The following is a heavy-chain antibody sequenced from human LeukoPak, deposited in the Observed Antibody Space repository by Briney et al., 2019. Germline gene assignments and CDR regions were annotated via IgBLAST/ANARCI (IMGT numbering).Heavy chain of an antibody. CDR2: IYYSGST. V-gene: IGHV4-59*12. J-gene: IGHJ6*02. CDR3: ARIWGPRYCSGGSCARAKNYYYYGMDV. CDR1: GGSISSYY. Sequence: SETLSLTCTVSGGSISSYYWSWIRQPPGKGLEWIGYIYYSGSTNYNPSLKSRVTISVDTSKNQFSLKLSSVTAVDTAVYYCARIWGPRYCSGGSCARAKNYYYYGMDVWGQGTTVTVSS. D-gene: IGHD2-15*01.